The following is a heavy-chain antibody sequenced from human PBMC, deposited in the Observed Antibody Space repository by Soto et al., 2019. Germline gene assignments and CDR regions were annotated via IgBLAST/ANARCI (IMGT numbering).Heavy chain of an antibody. Sequence: EVQLLESGGGLVQPGGSLRLSCETSGFSFNTYAMTWVRQAPGMGLEWVAVINYSGRTTFHAQSGKGRFTISRDNSRNTVFLQMDSLRAEDTAVYYFVKQRGSGNTYYYNMDVWGLGTTVIVSS. J-gene: IGHJ6*02. CDR2: INYSGRTT. D-gene: IGHD3-10*01. CDR3: VKQRGSGNTYYYNMDV. V-gene: IGHV3-23*01. CDR1: GFSFNTYA.